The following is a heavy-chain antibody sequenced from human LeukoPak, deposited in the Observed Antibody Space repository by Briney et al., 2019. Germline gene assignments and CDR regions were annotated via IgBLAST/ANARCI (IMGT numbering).Heavy chain of an antibody. CDR2: ISGSGGTT. V-gene: IGHV3-23*01. Sequence: GSLRLSCAASGFTFSSYAMSWVRQAPGKGLEWVSGISGSGGTTDYADSVKGRFTISRDNSKNTLYLQMNGLRAEDTAVYYCAKGQDYGSGTPCGHWGQGTLVTVSS. D-gene: IGHD3-10*01. CDR3: AKGQDYGSGTPCGH. CDR1: GFTFSSYA. J-gene: IGHJ4*02.